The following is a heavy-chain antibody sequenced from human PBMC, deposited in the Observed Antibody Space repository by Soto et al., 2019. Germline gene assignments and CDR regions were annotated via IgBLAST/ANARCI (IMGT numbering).Heavy chain of an antibody. D-gene: IGHD3-22*01. J-gene: IGHJ3*02. CDR3: ARGVGWLVNAFDI. Sequence: XGSLRLSCAASGFTVNSNDMGWVRQAPGKGPEWVSVIYSGGDTYYADSVRGRFTVSRVNSKNTLFLQMNSLRAEDTAVYYCARGVGWLVNAFDIWGKGTMVTVSS. CDR2: IYSGGDT. CDR1: GFTVNSND. V-gene: IGHV3-53*01.